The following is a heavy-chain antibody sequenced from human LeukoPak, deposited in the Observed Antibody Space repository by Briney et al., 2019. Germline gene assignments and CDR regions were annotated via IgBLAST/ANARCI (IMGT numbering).Heavy chain of an antibody. J-gene: IGHJ4*02. CDR1: GYTFTSYY. CDR2: INPSGGT. CDR3: ARTYCSGGICYESFDC. Sequence: ASVKVSCKAFGYTFTSYYVHWVRQAPGQGLEWMGIINPSGGTNYAQKFQGRVTMTRDTSTSTVYMELSSLRSEDTAVYYCARTYCSGGICYESFDCWGQGTLVTVSS. D-gene: IGHD2-15*01. V-gene: IGHV1-46*01.